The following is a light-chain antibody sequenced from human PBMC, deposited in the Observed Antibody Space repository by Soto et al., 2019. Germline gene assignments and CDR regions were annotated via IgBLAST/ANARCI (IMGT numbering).Light chain of an antibody. J-gene: IGLJ1*01. Sequence: QSALTQPASVSGSPGQSITISCTGTSSDVGDYNFVSWYQQHPGKAPKLMIYEVSHRPSGVSNRFSGSKSGNTASLTISGLQADDDADYYCNSYTSSNTLYVFGTGTKLTVL. CDR2: EVS. CDR1: SSDVGDYNF. V-gene: IGLV2-14*01. CDR3: NSYTSSNTLYV.